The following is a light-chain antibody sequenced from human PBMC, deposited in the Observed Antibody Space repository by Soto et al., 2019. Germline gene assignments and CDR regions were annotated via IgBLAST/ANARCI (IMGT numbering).Light chain of an antibody. CDR3: SSYTRSSTFV. CDR1: SSDVGGYKY. V-gene: IGLV2-14*01. CDR2: GVS. Sequence: QSVLTQPASLSGSPGQSITISCTGTSSDVGGYKYVSWFQQHPGKAPKLMIYGVSNRPSGVSHRFSGSKSGNTASLIISGLQAEDAADYYCSSYTRSSTFVFGTGTKLTVL. J-gene: IGLJ1*01.